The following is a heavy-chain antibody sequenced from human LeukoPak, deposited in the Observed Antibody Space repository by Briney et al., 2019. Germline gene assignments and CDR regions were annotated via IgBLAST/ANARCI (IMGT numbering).Heavy chain of an antibody. V-gene: IGHV4-38-2*02. CDR2: IYHSGST. J-gene: IGHJ5*02. Sequence: NPSETLSLTCAVSGYSISSGYYWGWIRPPPGKGLEWIGRIYHSGSTYYNPSLKSRVTISVDTSKNQFSLKLSSVTAADTAVYYCAREGAIFGVVIMIPWFDPWGQGTLVTVSS. D-gene: IGHD3-3*01. CDR3: AREGAIFGVVIMIPWFDP. CDR1: GYSISSGYY.